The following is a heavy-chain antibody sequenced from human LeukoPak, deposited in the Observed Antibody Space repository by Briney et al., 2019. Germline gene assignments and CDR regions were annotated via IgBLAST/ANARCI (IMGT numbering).Heavy chain of an antibody. D-gene: IGHD4-17*01. J-gene: IGHJ4*02. CDR3: ARVRVDGDWEFDY. Sequence: PSETLSLTCTVSGGSLSSSSYYWGWIRQPPGKGLEWIGSIYYSGSTYYNPSLKSRVTISVDTSKNQFSLKLSSVTAADTAVYYCARVRVDGDWEFDYWGQGTLVTVSS. CDR1: GGSLSSSSYY. V-gene: IGHV4-39*07. CDR2: IYYSGST.